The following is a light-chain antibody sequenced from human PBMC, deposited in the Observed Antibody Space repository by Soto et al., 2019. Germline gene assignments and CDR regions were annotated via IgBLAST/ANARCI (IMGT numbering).Light chain of an antibody. V-gene: IGKV1-16*01. J-gene: IGKJ4*01. CDR1: QDIGRS. CDR3: QQYDSYPYI. Sequence: DIQMTQSPSSLSASVGDRVTITCRASQDIGRSFAWFQQKPGQAPKSLVYDAFIFHSGVPSRFTVSGSGTDFTLTISGLQSEDFATYYCQQYDSYPYIFGGGTKVEIK. CDR2: DAF.